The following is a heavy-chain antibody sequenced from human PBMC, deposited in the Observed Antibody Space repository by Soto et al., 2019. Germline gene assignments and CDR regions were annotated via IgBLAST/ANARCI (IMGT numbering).Heavy chain of an antibody. J-gene: IGHJ4*02. D-gene: IGHD3-9*01. CDR3: AKVLNRGSDILTGYYPDY. V-gene: IGHV3-30*18. CDR1: GLTFSSYA. CDR2: ISYDGSNK. Sequence: GSLALSCAASGLTFSSYAMPGVRQAPGKGLEWVAVISYDGSNKYYADSVKGRFTISRDNSKNTLYLQMNSLRAEDTAVYYCAKVLNRGSDILTGYYPDYWGQGTLVTVSS.